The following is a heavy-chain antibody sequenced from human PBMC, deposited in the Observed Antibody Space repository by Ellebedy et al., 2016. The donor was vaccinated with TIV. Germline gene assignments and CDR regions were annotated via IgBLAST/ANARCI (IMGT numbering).Heavy chain of an antibody. Sequence: MPSETLSLTCIVSGSSISGYYWSWIRQPPGKGLEYIGHIHYSGNSDYNPSLKSRLIISVDASKNQFSLRLRSVTAADTAVYYCARLPSNYGRQLGMDGWGQGATVTVSS. CDR1: GSSISGYY. CDR3: ARLPSNYGRQLGMDG. D-gene: IGHD3-10*01. CDR2: IHYSGNS. J-gene: IGHJ6*02. V-gene: IGHV4-59*08.